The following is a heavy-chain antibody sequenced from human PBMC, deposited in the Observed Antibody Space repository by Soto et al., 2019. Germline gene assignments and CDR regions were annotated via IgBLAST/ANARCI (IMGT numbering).Heavy chain of an antibody. CDR2: ISGSGDGT. CDR3: TKSRRSVLMVYGFGGMDV. Sequence: PGGSLRLSCAASGFSVSDYAMSWVRQAPGKGLEWVSSISGSGDGTYYGDSVKGRFTLSRDTSQKTLYLQMNNLRGEDTAVCFCTKSRRSVLMVYGFGGMDVWGRGTTVTVSS. CDR1: GFSVSDYA. D-gene: IGHD2-8*01. J-gene: IGHJ6*02. V-gene: IGHV3-23*01.